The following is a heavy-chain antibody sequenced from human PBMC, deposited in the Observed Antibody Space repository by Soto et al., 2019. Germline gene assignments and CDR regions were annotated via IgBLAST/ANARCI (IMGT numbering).Heavy chain of an antibody. CDR3: AKDRYGDYDPYYFDY. J-gene: IGHJ4*02. V-gene: IGHV3-30*18. D-gene: IGHD4-17*01. CDR1: GFTFSSYG. Sequence: GGSLRLSCAASGFTFSSYGMHWVRQAPGKGLEWVAVISYDGSNKYYADSVKGRFTISRDNSKNTLYLQMNSLRAEDTAVYYCAKDRYGDYDPYYFDYWGQGTLVTVSS. CDR2: ISYDGSNK.